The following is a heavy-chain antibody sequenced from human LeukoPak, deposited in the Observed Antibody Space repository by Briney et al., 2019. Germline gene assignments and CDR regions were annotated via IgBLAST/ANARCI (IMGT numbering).Heavy chain of an antibody. D-gene: IGHD2-2*01. CDR1: GFTFSTYS. J-gene: IGHJ4*02. CDR2: ISNSGSYI. Sequence: GGSLRLSCAASGFTFSTYSMNWVRQAPGKGLEWVSSISNSGSYIYYADSVKGRFTISRDNAKNSLYLQMNSLRAEDTAVYYCANHLACGSTSCPPFDYWGQGTLVTVSS. CDR3: ANHLACGSTSCPPFDY. V-gene: IGHV3-21*01.